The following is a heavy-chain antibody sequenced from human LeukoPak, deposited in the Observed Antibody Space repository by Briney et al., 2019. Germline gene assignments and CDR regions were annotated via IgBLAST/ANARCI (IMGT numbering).Heavy chain of an antibody. D-gene: IGHD6-6*01. Sequence: GESLKISCKGSGYSFTTYWIGWVRQMPGKGLEWMGIVHPGDSDSRYSPSFQGQVTISADKSISTAYLQWSSLKASDTATYYCARRYSASSVVDYWGQGTLVTVSS. CDR1: GYSFTTYW. V-gene: IGHV5-51*01. CDR2: VHPGDSDS. CDR3: ARRYSASSVVDY. J-gene: IGHJ4*02.